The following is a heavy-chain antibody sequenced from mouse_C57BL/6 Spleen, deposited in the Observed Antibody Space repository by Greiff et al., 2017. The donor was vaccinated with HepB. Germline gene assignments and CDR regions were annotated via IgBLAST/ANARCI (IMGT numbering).Heavy chain of an antibody. CDR2: IDPSDSYT. CDR3: ARGELTGTTWFAY. J-gene: IGHJ3*01. CDR1: GYTFTSYW. V-gene: IGHV1-69*01. Sequence: VKLQQPGAELVMPGASVKLSCKASGYTFTSYWMHWVKQRPGQGLEWIGEIDPSDSYTNYNQKFKGKSTLTVDKSSSTAYMQLSSLTSEDSAVYYCARGELTGTTWFAYGGQGTLVTVSA. D-gene: IGHD4-1*01.